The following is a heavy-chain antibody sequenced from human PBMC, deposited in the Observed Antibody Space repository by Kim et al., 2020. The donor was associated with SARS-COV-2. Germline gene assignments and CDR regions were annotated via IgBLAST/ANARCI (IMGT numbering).Heavy chain of an antibody. J-gene: IGHJ6*02. CDR1: GFTFSSYS. D-gene: IGHD5-18*01. CDR2: ISSSSSYI. CDR3: AREAVDTAMVRGVSPYYYGMDV. V-gene: IGHV3-21*01. Sequence: GGSLRLSCAASGFTFSSYSMNWVRQAPGKGLEWVSSISSSSSYIYYADSVKGRFTISRDNAKNSLYLQMNSLRAEDTAVYYCAREAVDTAMVRGVSPYYYGMDVCGQGTTVTVSS.